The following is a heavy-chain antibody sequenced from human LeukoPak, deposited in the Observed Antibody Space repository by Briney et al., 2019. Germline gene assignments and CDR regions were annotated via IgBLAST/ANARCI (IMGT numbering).Heavy chain of an antibody. V-gene: IGHV3-74*03. Sequence: GGSLRLSCAASEFPFSSYVMHWVRQVPGKGLVWVSRISHDGRSRTYADSVKGRFTISRDNSKNTLYLQMNSLRAEDTAVYYCAKDRPGGAAAGKKRYFDYWGQGTLVTVSS. D-gene: IGHD6-13*01. J-gene: IGHJ4*02. CDR2: ISHDGRSR. CDR3: AKDRPGGAAAGKKRYFDY. CDR1: EFPFSSYV.